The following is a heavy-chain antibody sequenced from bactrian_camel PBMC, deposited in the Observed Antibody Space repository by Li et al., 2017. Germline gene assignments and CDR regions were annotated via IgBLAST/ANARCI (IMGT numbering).Heavy chain of an antibody. D-gene: IGHD1*01. J-gene: IGHJ4*01. CDR2: IASDGNA. V-gene: IGHV3S10*01. Sequence: VQLVESGGGLVQPGGSLRLSRAASGFTFSGYGMSWVRQAPGKGLERVSTIASDGNAYYADSVKGRFTISRDNAKNTVYLQLSSLKTEEMAMYYCTKSGGRSYASGYNFWGQGTQVTVS. CDR3: TKSGGRSYASGYNF. CDR1: GFTFSGYG.